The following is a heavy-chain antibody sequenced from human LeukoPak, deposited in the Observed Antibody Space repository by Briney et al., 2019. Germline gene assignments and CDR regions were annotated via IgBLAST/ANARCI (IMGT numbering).Heavy chain of an antibody. D-gene: IGHD5-12*01. CDR3: ARGGYGHILNPYYFDY. CDR1: GGSFSGYY. Sequence: PSETLSLTCAVYGGSFSGYYWSWIRQPPGKGLEWIGEINHSGSTNYNPSLKSRVTISVDTSKNQFSLKLSSVTAADTAVYYCARGGYGHILNPYYFDYWDQGTLVTVSS. J-gene: IGHJ4*02. V-gene: IGHV4-34*01. CDR2: INHSGST.